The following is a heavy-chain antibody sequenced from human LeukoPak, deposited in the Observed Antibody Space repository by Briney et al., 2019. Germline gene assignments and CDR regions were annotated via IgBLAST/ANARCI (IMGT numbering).Heavy chain of an antibody. V-gene: IGHV4-59*01. CDR1: GGSISSYY. CDR2: IYYSGST. J-gene: IGHJ2*01. CDR3: ARLVEGNGDYLFARYWYFDL. D-gene: IGHD4-17*01. Sequence: SETLSLTCTVSGGSISSYYWSWIRQPPGKGLEWIGYIYYSGSTNYNPSLKSRVTISVDTSKNQFSLKLSSVTAADTAVYYCARLVEGNGDYLFARYWYFDLWGRGTLVTVSS.